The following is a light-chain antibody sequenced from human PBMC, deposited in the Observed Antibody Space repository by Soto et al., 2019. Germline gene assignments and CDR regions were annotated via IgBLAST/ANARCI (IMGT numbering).Light chain of an antibody. V-gene: IGKV3-11*01. CDR2: DAS. CDR1: QSVSSY. J-gene: IGKJ4*01. Sequence: EIVLTQSPATLSLSPGERATLSCRASQSVSSYLAWYQQKPGQAPRLLIYDASNRATGIPARFSGSGSGTDFTLTISSRDPEVFAVYYCQQRSNWPLTFGGGTKVESK. CDR3: QQRSNWPLT.